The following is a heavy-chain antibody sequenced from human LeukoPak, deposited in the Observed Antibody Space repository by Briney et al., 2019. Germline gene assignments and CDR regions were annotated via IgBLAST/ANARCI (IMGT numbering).Heavy chain of an antibody. CDR2: IKSKTDGGTT. J-gene: IGHJ4*02. CDR3: TGIVVVPAATVDH. D-gene: IGHD2-2*01. V-gene: IGHV3-15*01. Sequence: GGSLRLSCAASGFTFSNAWMSWVRQAPGKGLEWVARIKSKTDGGTTDYAAPVKGRFTISRDDSKNTLYLQMNSLKTEDTAVYYCTGIVVVPAATVDHWGQGTLVTVSS. CDR1: GFTFSNAW.